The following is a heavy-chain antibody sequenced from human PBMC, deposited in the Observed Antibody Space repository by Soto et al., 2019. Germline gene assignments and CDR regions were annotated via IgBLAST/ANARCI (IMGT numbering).Heavy chain of an antibody. Sequence: VQLLESGGDLVQPGGSLRLSCVASGFILNNYAMSWVRQAPGKGLEWVSTIGGTDGDSDGVPWYEDSVKGRFTISRASSANTLFMHMSNLRAEDSAIYYGVKRGSNWGAFDLWGQGTTVVVSS. CDR1: GFILNNYA. D-gene: IGHD7-27*01. CDR2: IGGTDGDSDGVP. CDR3: VKRGSNWGAFDL. J-gene: IGHJ3*01. V-gene: IGHV3-23*01.